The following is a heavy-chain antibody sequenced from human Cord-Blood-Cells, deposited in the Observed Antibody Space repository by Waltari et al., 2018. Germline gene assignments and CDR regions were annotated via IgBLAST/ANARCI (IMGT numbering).Heavy chain of an antibody. CDR3: ARFIIGATFDY. J-gene: IGHJ4*02. CDR2: IRAYNGNT. CDR1: GYTFTSYG. V-gene: IGHV1-18*01. Sequence: QVQLVQSGAEVKKPGASVKVSCKASGYTFTSYGISWVRQAPGQGLEWMGWIRAYNGNTNYEQKLQGRVTMTTCTSTSTAYMELRGLRSDDTAVYYCARFIIGATFDYWGQGTLVTVSS. D-gene: IGHD2-15*01.